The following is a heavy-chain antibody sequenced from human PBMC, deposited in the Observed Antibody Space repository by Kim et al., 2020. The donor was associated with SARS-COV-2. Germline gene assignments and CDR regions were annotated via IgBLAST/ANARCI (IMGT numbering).Heavy chain of an antibody. CDR2: IYHSGTT. V-gene: IGHV4-38-2*02. Sequence: SETLSLTCTVSDFSVASGYYWAWIRQPPGKGLEWIGSIYHSGTTYYTPSLKSRLTMSVDTSKIHFSLKLTSVTAAATAIYYCARAKSTGWLVKVASFDSWCQETLVTVSS. CDR1: DFSVASGYY. CDR3: ARAKSTGWLVKVASFDS. D-gene: IGHD6-19*01. J-gene: IGHJ5*01.